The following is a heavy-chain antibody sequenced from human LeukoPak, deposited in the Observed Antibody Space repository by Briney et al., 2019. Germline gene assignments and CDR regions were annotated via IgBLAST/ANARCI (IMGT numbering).Heavy chain of an antibody. CDR1: GGPISSYY. D-gene: IGHD6-19*01. V-gene: IGHV4-59*08. Sequence: SETLSLTCTVSGGPISSYYWSWSRQPPGKGLEWIGYIYYTGTTNYNPSLKSRVTISVDTSKYQFSLKLSSVTAADTAVYYCARHLRYSSGWYHFDYWGQGTLVTVSS. CDR2: IYYTGTT. J-gene: IGHJ4*02. CDR3: ARHLRYSSGWYHFDY.